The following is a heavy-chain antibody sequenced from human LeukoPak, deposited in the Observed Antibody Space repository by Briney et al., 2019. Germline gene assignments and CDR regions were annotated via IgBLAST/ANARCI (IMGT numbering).Heavy chain of an antibody. V-gene: IGHV4-39*01. CDR1: GGSISSSDYY. D-gene: IGHD4-17*01. CDR3: ARHFTTVTPWYFDY. J-gene: IGHJ4*02. CDR2: IYYSGST. Sequence: SETLSLICTVSGGSISSSDYYWGWIRQPPGKGLEWIGSIYYSGSTYHNPSLKSRVTISIDTSKNQFSLRLTSVTAADTAVYYCARHFTTVTPWYFDYWGQGTLVTVSS.